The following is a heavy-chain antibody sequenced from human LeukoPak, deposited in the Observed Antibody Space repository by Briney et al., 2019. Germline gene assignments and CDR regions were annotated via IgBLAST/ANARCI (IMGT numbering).Heavy chain of an antibody. CDR3: ARVEGASGFYHFDY. J-gene: IGHJ4*02. CDR1: SGSISSYY. Sequence: SETLSLTCTVSSGSISSYYWTWIRQPAGNGLEWIGRIHISGSTNYNPSLKSRVTMSVDTSKNQFSLKLTSVTAADTAVYYCARVEGASGFYHFDYWGQGTLVTVSS. V-gene: IGHV4-4*07. CDR2: IHISGST. D-gene: IGHD6-19*01.